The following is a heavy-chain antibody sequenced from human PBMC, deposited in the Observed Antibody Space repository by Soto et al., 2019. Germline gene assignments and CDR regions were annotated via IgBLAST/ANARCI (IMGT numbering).Heavy chain of an antibody. Sequence: QVQLVQSGAEVKKPGASVKVSCKASGYTFTSNGISWVRQAPGQGLERMGWISAYNGNTNYAQKLQGRVTMTTDTSTSTVYMELRSLRSDDTAVYYCARDLAYCGGDCYPIDYWGQGTLVTVSS. CDR1: GYTFTSNG. V-gene: IGHV1-18*01. D-gene: IGHD2-21*02. CDR2: ISAYNGNT. CDR3: ARDLAYCGGDCYPIDY. J-gene: IGHJ4*02.